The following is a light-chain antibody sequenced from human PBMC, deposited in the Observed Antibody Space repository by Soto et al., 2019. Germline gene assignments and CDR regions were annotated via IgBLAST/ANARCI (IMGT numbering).Light chain of an antibody. V-gene: IGLV2-23*02. Sequence: QSALTQPASMSGSPGQSITISCTGTSSDVGSYYPVSWFQQHPGKAPKLIIYAVNKRPTGVSDRFSGSKSGNTASLTISGRQDAEEAEYYCCSYAGDTTSFVFGTGTKVTVL. J-gene: IGLJ1*01. CDR1: SSDVGSYYP. CDR2: AVN. CDR3: CSYAGDTTSFV.